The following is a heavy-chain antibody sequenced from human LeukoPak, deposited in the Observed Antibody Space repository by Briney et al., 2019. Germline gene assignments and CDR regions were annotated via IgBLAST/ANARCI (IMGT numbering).Heavy chain of an antibody. J-gene: IGHJ5*02. CDR2: INHSGST. CDR3: ARGNIVVVIATTRFDP. Sequence: PSETLSLTCAVYGASFSGYYWSWLRQPPGKGLEWLGEINHSGSTNYNPSLKSRVTISVDTSKNQFSLQLSSVTAADTAVYYCARGNIVVVIATTRFDPWGQGTLVTVSP. CDR1: GASFSGYY. D-gene: IGHD2-15*01. V-gene: IGHV4-34*01.